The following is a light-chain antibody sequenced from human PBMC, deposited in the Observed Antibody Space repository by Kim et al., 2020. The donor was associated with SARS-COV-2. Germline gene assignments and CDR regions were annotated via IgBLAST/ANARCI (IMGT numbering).Light chain of an antibody. J-gene: IGKJ2*01. CDR3: QQYNNWSYT. CDR2: GAS. CDR1: QSVSSN. V-gene: IGKV3-15*01. Sequence: EIVMTQSPATLSVSPGERATVSCRASQSVSSNLAWYQQKPGQAPRLLIYGASTRATGIPARFSGSGSGTEFTLTISSLQSEDFAVYYCQQYNNWSYTFGQGTKLEI.